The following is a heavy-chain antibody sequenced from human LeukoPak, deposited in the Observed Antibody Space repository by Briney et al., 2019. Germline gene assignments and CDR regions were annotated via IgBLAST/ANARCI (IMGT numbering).Heavy chain of an antibody. CDR2: ISYDGSNK. CDR1: GFTFSSYA. CDR3: ARVLRYFDWLYPSFDY. J-gene: IGHJ4*02. Sequence: GGSLRLSCAASGFTFSSYAMHWVRQAPGKGLEWVAVISYDGSNKYYADSVKGRFTISRDNSKNTLYLQMNSLRAEDTAVYYCARVLRYFDWLYPSFDYWGQGTLVTVSS. D-gene: IGHD3-9*01. V-gene: IGHV3-30-3*01.